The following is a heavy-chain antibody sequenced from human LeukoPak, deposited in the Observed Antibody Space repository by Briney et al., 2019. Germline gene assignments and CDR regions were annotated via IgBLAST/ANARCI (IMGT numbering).Heavy chain of an antibody. D-gene: IGHD3-10*01. CDR3: ARDRYYGSGIFDS. CDR2: ISTSGGTM. J-gene: IGHJ4*02. Sequence: AGGSLRLSCAASGFIFSDYEMNWVRQAPGKGLEWVSYISTSGGTMYYADSVKGRFTISRDNARNSLYLQMNSLRAEDTAVYYCARDRYYGSGIFDSWGQGTLVTVSS. CDR1: GFIFSDYE. V-gene: IGHV3-48*03.